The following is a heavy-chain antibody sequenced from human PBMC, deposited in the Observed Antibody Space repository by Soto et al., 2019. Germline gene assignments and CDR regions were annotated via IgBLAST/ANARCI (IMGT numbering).Heavy chain of an antibody. J-gene: IGHJ4*02. CDR1: GGSISSGVYY. V-gene: IGHV4-31*03. CDR2: IYYSGST. Sequence: SETLSLTCTVSGGSISSGVYYWSWIRQHSGEGLEWIGYIYYSGSTYYNPSLKSRVTISVDTSKNQFSLKLSSVTAADTAVYYCARRLKHPSAAMGDYFDYWGQGTLVTVPS. CDR3: ARRLKHPSAAMGDYFDY. D-gene: IGHD2-2*01.